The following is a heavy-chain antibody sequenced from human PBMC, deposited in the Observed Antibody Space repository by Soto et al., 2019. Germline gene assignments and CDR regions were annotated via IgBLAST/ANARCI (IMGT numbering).Heavy chain of an antibody. Sequence: PGGSLRLSCAASGFTFSNAWMNWVRQAPGKGLEWVGRIKSKTDGGTTDYAAPVKGRFTISRDDSKNTLYLQMNSLKTEDTAGYYCTTATPISQWDPLPYYYYGMDVGGQGPTVTVSS. CDR1: GFTFSNAW. CDR3: TTATPISQWDPLPYYYYGMDV. CDR2: IKSKTDGGTT. V-gene: IGHV3-15*07. D-gene: IGHD1-26*01. J-gene: IGHJ6*02.